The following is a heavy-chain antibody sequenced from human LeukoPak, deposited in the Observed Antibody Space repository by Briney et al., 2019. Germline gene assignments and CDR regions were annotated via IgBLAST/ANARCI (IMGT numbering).Heavy chain of an antibody. CDR2: ISGDGSTT. CDR3: AYGSGWFFDY. D-gene: IGHD6-19*01. CDR1: GFTFSSYL. J-gene: IGHJ4*02. Sequence: GGSLRLSCAASGFTFSSYLMHWVRQAPGQGLVWVSRISGDGSTTTYADSVKGRFTISRDNAKNTLYLQMNSLGAEDMAVYYCAYGSGWFFDYWGQGSMVTVSS. V-gene: IGHV3-74*01.